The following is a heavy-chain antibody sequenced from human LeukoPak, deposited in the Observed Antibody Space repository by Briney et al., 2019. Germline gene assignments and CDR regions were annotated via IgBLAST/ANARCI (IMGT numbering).Heavy chain of an antibody. V-gene: IGHV4-39*01. D-gene: IGHD3-10*01. Sequence: PSETLSLTCTVSGGSISSSSYYWGWIRQPPGRGLEWIGSIYYSGSTYYNPSLKSRVTISVDTSKNQFSLKLSSVTAADTAVYYCARHFELYLDYWGQGTLVTVSS. J-gene: IGHJ4*02. CDR2: IYYSGST. CDR1: GGSISSSSYY. CDR3: ARHFELYLDY.